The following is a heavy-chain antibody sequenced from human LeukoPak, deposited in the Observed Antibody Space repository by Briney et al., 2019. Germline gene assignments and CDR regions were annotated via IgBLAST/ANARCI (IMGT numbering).Heavy chain of an antibody. D-gene: IGHD3-3*01. CDR1: GFTFSSYG. CDR3: AKDLSIFGVVANYMDV. V-gene: IGHV3-30*02. Sequence: GGSLRLSCAASGFTFSSYGMHWVRQAPGKGLEWVAFIRYDGSNKYYADSVKGRFTISRDNSKNTLYLQMNSLRAEDTAVYYCAKDLSIFGVVANYMDVWGKGTTVTVSS. CDR2: IRYDGSNK. J-gene: IGHJ6*03.